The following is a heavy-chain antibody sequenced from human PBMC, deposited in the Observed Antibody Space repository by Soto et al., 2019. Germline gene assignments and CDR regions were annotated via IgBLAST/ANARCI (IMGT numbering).Heavy chain of an antibody. CDR2: MNAGDGNT. D-gene: IGHD5-18*01. V-gene: IGHV1-3*01. CDR3: ARDTGYTFGSLNY. J-gene: IGHJ4*02. CDR1: GYTFTDYA. Sequence: HVKLVQSGADVKKPGASVTISCKASGYTFTDYALHWVRQAPGQRLEWMGWMNAGDGNTLYSQNFQGRITITRDTSASIAYMELNSLKSEDTAIYYCARDTGYTFGSLNYWGPGTLVTVSS.